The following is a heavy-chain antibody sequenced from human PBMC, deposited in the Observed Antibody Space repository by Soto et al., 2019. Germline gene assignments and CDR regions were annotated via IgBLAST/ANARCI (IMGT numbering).Heavy chain of an antibody. V-gene: IGHV3-73*01. D-gene: IGHD6-6*01. Sequence: GKGLEWVGRIRSKANSYATAYAASVKGRFTISRDDSKNTAYLQMNSLKTEDTAVYYCTSLEYSSSSGQTESVWGQGTTVTVSS. CDR2: IRSKANSYAT. CDR3: TSLEYSSSSGQTESV. J-gene: IGHJ6*02.